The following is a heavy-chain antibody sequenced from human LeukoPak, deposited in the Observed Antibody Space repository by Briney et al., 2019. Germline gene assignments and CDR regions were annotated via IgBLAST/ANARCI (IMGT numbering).Heavy chain of an antibody. V-gene: IGHV3-74*01. CDR1: GFTFSSYR. J-gene: IGHJ4*02. CDR2: INSDRSST. Sequence: GGSLRLYCAASGFTFSSYRMHWVRQAPGKGLVWVSRINSDRSSTSYADSVKGRFTISRDNAKNTLYLQMNSLRAEDTAVYYCARGEAGRDFDYGGQGTLVTVSS. CDR3: ARGEAGRDFDY. D-gene: IGHD1-26*01.